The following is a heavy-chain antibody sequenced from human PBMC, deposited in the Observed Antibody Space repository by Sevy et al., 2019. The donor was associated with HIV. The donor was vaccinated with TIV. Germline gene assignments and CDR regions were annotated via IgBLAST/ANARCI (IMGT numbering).Heavy chain of an antibody. Sequence: GGSLRLSCAASGFTFSSYAMSWVRQAPGKGLEWASAISGSGGSTYYADSVKGRFTISRDNSKNTLYLQMNSLRAEDTAVYYCATRSYCSGGSCSGPFDYWGQGTLVTVSS. D-gene: IGHD2-15*01. J-gene: IGHJ4*02. CDR3: ATRSYCSGGSCSGPFDY. CDR2: ISGSGGST. CDR1: GFTFSSYA. V-gene: IGHV3-23*01.